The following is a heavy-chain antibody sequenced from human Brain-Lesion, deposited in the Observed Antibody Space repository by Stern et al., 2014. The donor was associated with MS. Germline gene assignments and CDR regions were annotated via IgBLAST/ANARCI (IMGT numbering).Heavy chain of an antibody. D-gene: IGHD1-26*01. CDR1: GYTLTELS. J-gene: IGHJ4*02. V-gene: IGHV1-24*01. CDR2: LDPEDGET. CDR3: ATLSPGAGGNYYRHFDY. Sequence: QVQLVESGAEVKKPGASVKVSCKVSGYTLTELSNHWVRQAPRKGLEWMGGLDPEDGETIYAQTFQGRVHMPEATPTDTAYLELRSLRSEDTAVYYCATLSPGAGGNYYRHFDYWGQGTLVTVSS.